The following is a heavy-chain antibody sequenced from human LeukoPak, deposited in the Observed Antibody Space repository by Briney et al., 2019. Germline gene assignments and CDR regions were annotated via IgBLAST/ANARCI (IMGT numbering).Heavy chain of an antibody. D-gene: IGHD4-11*01. Sequence: GGSLRLSCVASVFTFSRYDMYWVRQGPGKGLEWLTFIRSDGTGELQVESVKGRFSISRDNSKNMLYLQMNSLSVEDTAVYYCAKRRGATVSESDSWGQGTLVTVSS. J-gene: IGHJ4*02. V-gene: IGHV3-30*02. CDR2: IRSDGTGE. CDR1: VFTFSRYD. CDR3: AKRRGATVSESDS.